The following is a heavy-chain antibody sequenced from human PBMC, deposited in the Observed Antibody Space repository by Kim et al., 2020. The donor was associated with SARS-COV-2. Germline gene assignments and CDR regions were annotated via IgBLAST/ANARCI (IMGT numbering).Heavy chain of an antibody. V-gene: IGHV3-23*01. D-gene: IGHD3-10*01. CDR3: TKRAATGAGPYYYAS. J-gene: IGHJ4*02. CDR1: GFTFSNYA. Sequence: GGSLRLSCAVSGFTFSNYAMSWVRQAPGKRLEWVAGIGAGHDAYYRDSVRGRYTISRDHSDNTLYFQMNSLRADDAAVYHCTKRAATGAGPYYYASGGPGTLVTVS. CDR2: IGAGHDA.